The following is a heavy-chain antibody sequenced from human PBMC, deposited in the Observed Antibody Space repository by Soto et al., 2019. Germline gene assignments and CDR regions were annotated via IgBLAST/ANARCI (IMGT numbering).Heavy chain of an antibody. J-gene: IGHJ4*02. D-gene: IGHD3-22*01. Sequence: ASVKVSCKASGYTFTSYAMHWVRQAPGQRLERMGWINAGNGNTKYSQKFQGRVTITRDTSASTAYMELSSLRSEDTAVYYCARDIQHYYDSSGYYYAGYWGQGTLVTVSS. CDR1: GYTFTSYA. CDR3: ARDIQHYYDSSGYYYAGY. V-gene: IGHV1-3*01. CDR2: INAGNGNT.